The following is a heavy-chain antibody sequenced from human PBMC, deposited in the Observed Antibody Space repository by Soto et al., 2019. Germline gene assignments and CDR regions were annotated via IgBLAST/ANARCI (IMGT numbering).Heavy chain of an antibody. CDR3: VRDGSKTLRDCFDP. CDR2: VYATGTS. D-gene: IGHD4-17*01. Sequence: SETLSLTCIVSGGAMSKFYWSWIRKTAGKGLEWMGRVYATGTSDYNPSLRSRIAMSVDISKKTFSLRLRSVTAADTGVYYCVRDGSKTLRDCFDPWGQGILVTVSS. V-gene: IGHV4-4*07. CDR1: GGAMSKFY. J-gene: IGHJ5*02.